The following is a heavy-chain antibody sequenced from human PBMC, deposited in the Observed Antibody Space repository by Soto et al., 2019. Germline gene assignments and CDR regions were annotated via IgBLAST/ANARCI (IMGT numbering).Heavy chain of an antibody. J-gene: IGHJ6*02. CDR1: GGSISSYY. CDR3: ARQILFGEQGYYYYGMDV. CDR2: IYYSGST. Sequence: SETLSLTCAVSGGSISSYYWSWIRQPPGKGLEWIGYIYYSGSTNYNPSLKSRVTISVDTSKNQFSLKLSSVTAADTAVYYCARQILFGEQGYYYYGMDVWGQGTTVTGSS. D-gene: IGHD3-10*01. V-gene: IGHV4-59*08.